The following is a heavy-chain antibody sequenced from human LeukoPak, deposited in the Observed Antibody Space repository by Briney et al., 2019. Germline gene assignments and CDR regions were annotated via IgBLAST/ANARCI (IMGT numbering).Heavy chain of an antibody. D-gene: IGHD6-13*01. Sequence: PSETLSLTCTVSGGSISSYYWSWIRQPAGKGLECIGRIDTSGNTNYKPSLKSRVTMSVDTSNNQLSLKLSSVTDADMAVYYCGRVSSSWYQDWYFDLWGRGTLVTVSS. V-gene: IGHV4-4*07. CDR3: GRVSSSWYQDWYFDL. J-gene: IGHJ2*01. CDR2: IDTSGNT. CDR1: GGSISSYY.